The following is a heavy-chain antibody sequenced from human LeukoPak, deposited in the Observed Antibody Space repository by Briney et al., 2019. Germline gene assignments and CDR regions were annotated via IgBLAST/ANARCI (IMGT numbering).Heavy chain of an antibody. J-gene: IGHJ6*02. CDR1: GFTVSSNY. V-gene: IGHV3-53*01. Sequence: PGGSLRLSCAASGFTVSSNYLSWVRQAPGKGLEWVSVIYSGGSTYYADSVKGRFTISRDNSKNTLYLQMNSLRAEDTAVYYCARDTPRPCRITIFGVVIDDYYYGMDVWGQGTTVTVSS. CDR2: IYSGGST. D-gene: IGHD3-3*01. CDR3: ARDTPRPCRITIFGVVIDDYYYGMDV.